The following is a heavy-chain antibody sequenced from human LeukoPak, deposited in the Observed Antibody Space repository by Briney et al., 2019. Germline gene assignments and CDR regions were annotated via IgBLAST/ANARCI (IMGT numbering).Heavy chain of an antibody. CDR1: GFTFDDYA. J-gene: IGHJ4*02. Sequence: PGGSLRLSCAASGFTFDDYAMHWVRQAPGKGLEWVSGISWNSGSIGYADSVKGRFTISRDNSKNTLYLQMNSLRAEDTAVYYCAKDALRLVNPFDNWGQGTLVTVSS. V-gene: IGHV3-9*01. CDR2: ISWNSGSI. D-gene: IGHD3-9*01. CDR3: AKDALRLVNPFDN.